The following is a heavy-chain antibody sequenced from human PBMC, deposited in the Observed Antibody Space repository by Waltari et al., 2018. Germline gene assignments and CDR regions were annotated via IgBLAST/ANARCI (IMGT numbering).Heavy chain of an antibody. CDR3: AKVVKYPDAFDI. V-gene: IGHV3-30*02. D-gene: IGHD2-2*01. Sequence: QLQLVGSGGCVVQPGGSLSLSCAASAFPFSSCGLPWVRQAPGKGMEWVAFIRYEGNNKYYEDSVKGRFTITRDNSKNTLYLQMNSLRAEDTAVYYCAKVVKYPDAFDIWGQGTMVTVSS. CDR1: AFPFSSCG. J-gene: IGHJ3*02. CDR2: IRYEGNNK.